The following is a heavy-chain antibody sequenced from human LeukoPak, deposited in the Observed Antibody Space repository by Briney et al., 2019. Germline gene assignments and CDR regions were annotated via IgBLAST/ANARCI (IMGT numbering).Heavy chain of an antibody. CDR3: ATTSRGSYYAAGDY. J-gene: IGHJ4*02. D-gene: IGHD1-26*01. V-gene: IGHV1-24*01. CDR2: FDPEDGET. Sequence: ASVKVSCKVSGYTLTELSMHWVRQAPGKGLEWMGGFDPEDGETIYAQKFQGRVTMTEDTSTDTAYMELSSLRSEDTAVYYCATTSRGSYYAAGDYWGQGTLVTVSS. CDR1: GYTLTELS.